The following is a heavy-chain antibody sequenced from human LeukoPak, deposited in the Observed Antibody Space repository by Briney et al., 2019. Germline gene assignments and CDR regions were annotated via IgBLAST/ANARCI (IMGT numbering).Heavy chain of an antibody. V-gene: IGHV3-21*01. CDR1: GFTFSSYS. CDR2: ISSNSSYI. Sequence: GRSPRLSCAASGFTFSSYSMNWVRQAPGKGREWVSSISSNSSYIYYAYSVKGRFTISRHNAKNSQYLQMNSRRAENRAMYSCARVWEGIGGYCSGGSCYSIDYWGQGTLVTVSS. D-gene: IGHD2-15*01. CDR3: ARVWEGIGGYCSGGSCYSIDY. J-gene: IGHJ4*02.